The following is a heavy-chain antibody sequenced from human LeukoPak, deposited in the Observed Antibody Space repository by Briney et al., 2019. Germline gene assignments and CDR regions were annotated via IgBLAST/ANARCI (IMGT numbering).Heavy chain of an antibody. CDR3: AGFMIRGVFWFDP. V-gene: IGHV4-30-2*01. Sequence: PSQTLSLTCTVSGGSISSGGYYWGWIRQPPGKGLEWIGYIYHSGSTYYNPSLKSRVTISVDRSKNQFSLKLSSVTAADTAVYYCAGFMIRGVFWFDPWGQGTLVTVSS. CDR1: GGSISSGGYY. J-gene: IGHJ5*02. CDR2: IYHSGST. D-gene: IGHD3-10*01.